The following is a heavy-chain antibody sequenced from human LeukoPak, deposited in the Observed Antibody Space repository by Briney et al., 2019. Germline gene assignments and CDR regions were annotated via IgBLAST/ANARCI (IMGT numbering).Heavy chain of an antibody. CDR1: GYSFTTYD. Sequence: ASVKVSCKASGYSFTTYDIYWVRQATGQGPEWMGWINPNSGNTGYAQKFRGRVTITRDTSITTAYMELSSLRSEDTALYYCAKDVSYGDYFFGYFQYWGQGSLVTVSS. J-gene: IGHJ1*01. CDR2: INPNSGNT. D-gene: IGHD4-17*01. V-gene: IGHV1-8*03. CDR3: AKDVSYGDYFFGYFQY.